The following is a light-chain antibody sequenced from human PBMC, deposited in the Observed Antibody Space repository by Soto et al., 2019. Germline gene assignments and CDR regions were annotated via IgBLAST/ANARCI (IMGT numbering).Light chain of an antibody. Sequence: DIQMTQSPSSLSASVGDRVTITCRASQGISNYLAWYQQKPGKVPKLLIYAASTLQSGVPSRFSRSGSGTEFTITISSLQPEDFAAYYCQKYNIAPITFGQGTRLEIK. CDR2: AAS. V-gene: IGKV1-27*01. CDR3: QKYNIAPIT. CDR1: QGISNY. J-gene: IGKJ5*01.